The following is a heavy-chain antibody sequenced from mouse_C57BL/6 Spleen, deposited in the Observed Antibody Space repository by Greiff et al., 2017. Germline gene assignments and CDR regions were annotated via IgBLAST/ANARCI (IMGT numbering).Heavy chain of an antibody. J-gene: IGHJ4*01. V-gene: IGHV1-50*01. CDR1: GYTFTSYW. CDR2: IDPSDSYT. Sequence: VQLQQPGAELVKPGASVKLSCKASGYTFTSYWMQWVKQRPGQGLEWIGEIDPSDSYTNYNQKFKGKATLTVDTSSSTAYMQLSSLTSEDSAVYYCATPFITTGPYYAMDYWGQGTSVTVSS. CDR3: ATPFITTGPYYAMDY. D-gene: IGHD1-1*01.